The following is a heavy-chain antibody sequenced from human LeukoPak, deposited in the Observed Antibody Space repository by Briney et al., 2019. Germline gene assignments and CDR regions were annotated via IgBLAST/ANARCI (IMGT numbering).Heavy chain of an antibody. CDR2: ISNSETT. D-gene: IGHD2-15*01. CDR1: GGSVTSYY. Sequence: SETLSLTCSVSGGSVTSYYWNWVRQTPGKGLEWIGYISNSETTDYGPSFKSRVTLSLDTSKNQFSLKLSSVTAADTGVYYCARGYCSDERCPVFPSWGQGTLVTVSP. J-gene: IGHJ5*02. CDR3: ARGYCSDERCPVFPS. V-gene: IGHV4-59*02.